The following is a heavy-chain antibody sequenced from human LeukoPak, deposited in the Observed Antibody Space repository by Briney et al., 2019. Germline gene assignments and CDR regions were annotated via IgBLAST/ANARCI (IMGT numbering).Heavy chain of an antibody. CDR3: ARDTKRSRARWENLGFDP. CDR2: IITYNGNT. CDR1: GFTFSSYG. V-gene: IGHV1-18*01. J-gene: IGHJ5*02. Sequence: GGSLRLSCAASGFTFSSYGISWVRQAPGQGLEWMGYIITYNGNTNYAQKLQGRVTMTTDTSTSTAYMELRSLRSDDTAVYYCARDTKRSRARWENLGFDPWGQGTLVTVSS. D-gene: IGHD1-26*01.